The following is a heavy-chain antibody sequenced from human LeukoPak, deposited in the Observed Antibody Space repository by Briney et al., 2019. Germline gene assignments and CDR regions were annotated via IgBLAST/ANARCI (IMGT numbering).Heavy chain of an antibody. CDR1: GGSISSGDYY. D-gene: IGHD4-11*01. V-gene: IGHV4-30-4*01. CDR3: ARDDYSNPNWFDP. Sequence: SETLSLTCTVSGGSISSGDYYWSWIRQPPGKGLEWIGYIYYSGSTYYNPSLKSRVTISVDTSKNQFSLKLSFVTAADTAVYYCARDDYSNPNWFDPWGQGTLVTVSS. J-gene: IGHJ5*02. CDR2: IYYSGST.